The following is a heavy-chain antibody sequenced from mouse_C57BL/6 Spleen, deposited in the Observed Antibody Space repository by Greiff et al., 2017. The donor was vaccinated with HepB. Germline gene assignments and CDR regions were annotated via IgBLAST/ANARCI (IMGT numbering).Heavy chain of an antibody. CDR3: AMDDGYSWYFDV. Sequence: QVQLKQPGAELVKPGASVKVSCKASGYTFTSYWMHWVKQRPGQGLEWIGRIHPSDSDTNYNQKFKGKATLTVDKSSSTAYMQLSSLTSEDSAVYSCAMDDGYSWYFDVWGTGTTVTVSS. J-gene: IGHJ1*03. D-gene: IGHD2-3*01. CDR2: IHPSDSDT. V-gene: IGHV1-74*01. CDR1: GYTFTSYW.